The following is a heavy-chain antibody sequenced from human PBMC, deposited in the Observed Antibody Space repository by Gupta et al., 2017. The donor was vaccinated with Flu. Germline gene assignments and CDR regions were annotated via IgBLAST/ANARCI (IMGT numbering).Heavy chain of an antibody. V-gene: IGHV3-15*01. CDR1: DFTFPDAW. J-gene: IGHJ4*02. D-gene: IGHD1-1*01. CDR3: TTGQL. CDR2: IKRHSDGGTV. Sequence: QVVESGGGLVKPGGSLRLTCLGSDFTFPDAWMSWVRQAPGKGLEWVALIKRHSDGGTVHYAAPVEGRFIISRDDSKDTVYLQMERLRIEDSGKYYCTTGQLWGQGTQVTVSS.